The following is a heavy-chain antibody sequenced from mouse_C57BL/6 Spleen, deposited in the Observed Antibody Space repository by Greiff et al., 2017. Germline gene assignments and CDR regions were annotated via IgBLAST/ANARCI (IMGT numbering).Heavy chain of an antibody. CDR2: IWSGGST. CDR3: ARSEAHIYSNYAMDY. Sequence: QVQLKESGPGLVQPSQSLSITCTVSGFSLTSYGVHWVRQSPGKGLEWLGVIWSGGSTDYNAAFISRLSISKDNSKSQVFFKMNSLQADDTAIYYCARSEAHIYSNYAMDYWGQGTSVTVSS. J-gene: IGHJ4*01. D-gene: IGHD2-5*01. V-gene: IGHV2-2*01. CDR1: GFSLTSYG.